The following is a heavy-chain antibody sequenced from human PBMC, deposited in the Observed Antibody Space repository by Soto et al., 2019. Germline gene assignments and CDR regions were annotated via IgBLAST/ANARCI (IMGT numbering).Heavy chain of an antibody. CDR3: AREIVTAGGNNYFDP. CDR2: VYHTGDT. Sequence: PSKTLSLTCGDSGGTVASSHWWSWVRQSPGRGLEWIGNVYHTGDTNFNPSLQSRVTFSVDKSNNQFALRLTSVTAADTAVYFCAREIVTAGGNNYFDPWGPGTLVTVYS. CDR1: GGTVASSHW. J-gene: IGHJ5*02. V-gene: IGHV4-4*02. D-gene: IGHD2-21*02.